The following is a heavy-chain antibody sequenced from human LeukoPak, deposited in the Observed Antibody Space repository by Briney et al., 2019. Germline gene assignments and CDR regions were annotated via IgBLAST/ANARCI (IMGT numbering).Heavy chain of an antibody. CDR1: GGSISSGSYY. CDR3: ARTTEAHSWRTRYYDYYMDV. V-gene: IGHV4-61*02. CDR2: IYTSGNT. D-gene: IGHD6-13*01. J-gene: IGHJ6*03. Sequence: PSETLSLTCSVSGGSISSGSYYWSWIRQPAGKGLEWIGRIYTSGNTNYNPSLKSRVTISVDTSKNQFSLKLSSVTAADTAVYYCARTTEAHSWRTRYYDYYMDVWGKGTTVTVSS.